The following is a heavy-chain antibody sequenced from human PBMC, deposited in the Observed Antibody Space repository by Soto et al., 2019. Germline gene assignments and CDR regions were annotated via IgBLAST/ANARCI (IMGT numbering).Heavy chain of an antibody. CDR2: INVGNGNT. Sequence: ASVKVSCKASGYTXISYVMHWVRQAPGQRLEWMGWINVGNGNTKYSQKLQGRVTITRDTSASTAYMELSSLRSEDTAVYYCARNFDNSGFYYSFDYWGQGTLVTAS. D-gene: IGHD3-22*01. CDR1: GYTXISYV. V-gene: IGHV1-3*01. CDR3: ARNFDNSGFYYSFDY. J-gene: IGHJ4*02.